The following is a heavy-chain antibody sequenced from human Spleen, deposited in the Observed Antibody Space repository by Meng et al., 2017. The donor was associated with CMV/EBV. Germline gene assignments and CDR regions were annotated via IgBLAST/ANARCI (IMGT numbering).Heavy chain of an antibody. CDR3: TRDWTGTGTRYYGMDV. J-gene: IGHJ6*02. CDR1: GYTFIGYY. D-gene: IGHD1-1*01. CDR2: INPNSGGT. Sequence: ASVKVSCKASGYTFIGYYVHWVRQAPGQGFEWMGWINPNSGGTNHAQKFQGRVTMTRDTSISTASMELSRLTSDDTAVYYCTRDWTGTGTRYYGMDVWGQGTTVTVSS. V-gene: IGHV1-2*02.